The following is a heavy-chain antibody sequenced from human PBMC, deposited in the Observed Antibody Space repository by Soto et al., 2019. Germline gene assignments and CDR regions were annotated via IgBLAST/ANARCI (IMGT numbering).Heavy chain of an antibody. Sequence: ASVKVSCKASGYTFSRYGISWVRQAPGQGLEWMGWISGYNGDTIYAQKVQGRVTMTIDTSTYTAYMELRSLTSDDTAIYYCARVSRITIFRDAFDIWGQGTMVTVSS. CDR3: ARVSRITIFRDAFDI. J-gene: IGHJ3*02. CDR2: ISGYNGDT. CDR1: GYTFSRYG. D-gene: IGHD3-9*01. V-gene: IGHV1-18*01.